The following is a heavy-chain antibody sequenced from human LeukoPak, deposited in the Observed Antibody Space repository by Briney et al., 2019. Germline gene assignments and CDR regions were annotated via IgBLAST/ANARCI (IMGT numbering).Heavy chain of an antibody. CDR1: GDSISSYY. Sequence: SETLSLTCTVSGDSISSYYWNWIRQAPGKGLEWIAYIYHFGSTTNYNPSLKSRVSISLDTSRNQFSLKLNSVTAADRAVYYCARGALKGVVPFDYWGQGTLVTVSS. CDR2: IYHFGSTT. CDR3: ARGALKGVVPFDY. V-gene: IGHV4-59*12. J-gene: IGHJ4*02. D-gene: IGHD2-21*01.